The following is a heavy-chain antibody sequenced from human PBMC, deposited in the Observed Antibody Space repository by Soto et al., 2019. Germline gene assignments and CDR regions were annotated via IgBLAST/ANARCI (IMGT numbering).Heavy chain of an antibody. Sequence: GASVKVSCKASGGTFSSYAISWVRQAPGQGLEWMGGIIPIFGTANYAQKFQGRVTITADESTSTAYMELSSLRSEDTAVYYCARDIRGGYYDFWSGSRRKYYFDYWGQGTLVTVSS. J-gene: IGHJ4*02. CDR3: ARDIRGGYYDFWSGSRRKYYFDY. CDR2: IIPIFGTA. V-gene: IGHV1-69*13. CDR1: GGTFSSYA. D-gene: IGHD3-3*01.